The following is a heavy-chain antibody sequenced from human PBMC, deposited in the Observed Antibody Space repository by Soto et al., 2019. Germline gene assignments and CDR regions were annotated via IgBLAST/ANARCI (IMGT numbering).Heavy chain of an antibody. CDR1: GGTFSSYA. Sequence: SVKVSCKASGGTFSSYAISWVRQAPGQGLEWMGGIIPIFGTANYAQKFQGRVTITADESTSTAYMELSSLRSEDTAVYYCAGDGYNYYYYYGMDAWGQGTTVTVSS. CDR3: AGDGYNYYYYYGMDA. CDR2: IIPIFGTA. D-gene: IGHD5-12*01. J-gene: IGHJ6*02. V-gene: IGHV1-69*13.